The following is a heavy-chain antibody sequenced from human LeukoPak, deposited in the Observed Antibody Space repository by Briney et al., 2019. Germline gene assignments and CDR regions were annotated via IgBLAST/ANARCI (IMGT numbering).Heavy chain of an antibody. Sequence: PAGTLTLSCAASGCTFSSYDLSWIRQPPGKGLEWVSDINGSGGSTYYPDSVKGRFTNSRDHSTNTLYLRMNSLRAEDTAVYYCAKEAFTFGGVIAPFDYWGQGTLVTVSS. V-gene: IGHV3-23*01. CDR1: GCTFSSYD. J-gene: IGHJ4*02. D-gene: IGHD3-16*02. CDR2: INGSGGST. CDR3: AKEAFTFGGVIAPFDY.